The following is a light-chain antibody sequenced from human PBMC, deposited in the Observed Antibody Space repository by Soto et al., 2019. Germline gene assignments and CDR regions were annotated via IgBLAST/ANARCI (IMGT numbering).Light chain of an antibody. CDR1: SSNIGSNA. V-gene: IGLV1-44*01. CDR3: ATWDDSLNAWV. CDR2: TNN. Sequence: QSVLTQPPSASGTPGQRVTISCSGSSSNIGSNAVNWYQELPGTAPKLLIYTNNQRPSGVPDRFSGSRSGTSASLAISGLQSEDEADYYCATWDDSLNAWVFGAGTQLTVL. J-gene: IGLJ3*02.